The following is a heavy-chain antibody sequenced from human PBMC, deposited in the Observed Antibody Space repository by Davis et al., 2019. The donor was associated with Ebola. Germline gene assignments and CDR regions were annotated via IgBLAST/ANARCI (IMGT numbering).Heavy chain of an antibody. V-gene: IGHV3-23*01. CDR2: ISGSGGST. Sequence: PGGSLRLSCSASGFTFSSYAMHWVRQAPGKGLEWVASISGSGGSTYYGDSVKGRFTFSRDNSKNTLYLQMNSLRAEDTAVYYCAKGFVRGTIDYWGQGTLVTVSS. CDR1: GFTFSSYA. J-gene: IGHJ4*02. CDR3: AKGFVRGTIDY. D-gene: IGHD3-10*01.